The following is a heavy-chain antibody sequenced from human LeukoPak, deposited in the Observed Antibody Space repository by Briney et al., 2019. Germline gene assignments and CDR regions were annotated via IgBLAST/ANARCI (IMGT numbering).Heavy chain of an antibody. CDR1: GYTFTGYY. V-gene: IGHV1-2*02. D-gene: IGHD7-27*01. Sequence: ASVKVSCKASGYTFTGYYIHWARQAPGQGLEWMAWINPNGGGTNYAQKFQGRVAVTRDSSISTAYMELSGLTSDDTAVFYCARGTGAPNYFDYWGQGTLVTVSS. CDR2: INPNGGGT. J-gene: IGHJ4*02. CDR3: ARGTGAPNYFDY.